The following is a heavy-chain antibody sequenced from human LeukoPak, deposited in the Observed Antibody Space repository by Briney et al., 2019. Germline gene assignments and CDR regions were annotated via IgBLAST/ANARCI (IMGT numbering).Heavy chain of an antibody. V-gene: IGHV4-61*02. J-gene: IGHJ6*03. CDR1: GGSISSGSYY. CDR2: IYTSGST. D-gene: IGHD5-24*01. Sequence: SQTLSLTCSVSGGSISSGSYYWSWIRQPAGKGLEWIGRIYTSGSTNYNPSLKSRVTISVDTSKNQFSLKLSSVTAADTAVYYCARMALRYYYYMDVWGKGTTVTVSS. CDR3: ARMALRYYYYMDV.